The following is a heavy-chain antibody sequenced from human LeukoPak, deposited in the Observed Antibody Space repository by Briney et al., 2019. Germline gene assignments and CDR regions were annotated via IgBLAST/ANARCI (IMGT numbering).Heavy chain of an antibody. CDR3: ARAPGLSSTSYNGY. CDR2: IKQDGSEK. V-gene: IGHV3-7*01. J-gene: IGHJ4*02. CDR1: GFTFSSYW. D-gene: IGHD2-2*01. Sequence: GGSLRLSCAASGFTFSSYWMSWVRQAPGKGLEWVANIKQDGSEKYYVDSVKGRFTISRDNAKNSLYLQMNSLRAEDTAVYYCARAPGLSSTSYNGYWGQGTLVTVSS.